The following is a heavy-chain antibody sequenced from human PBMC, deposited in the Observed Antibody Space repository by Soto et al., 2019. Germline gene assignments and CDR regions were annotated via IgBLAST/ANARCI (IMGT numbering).Heavy chain of an antibody. CDR2: ISYSGIA. CDR3: ARNPPMVPQQFDT. J-gene: IGHJ5*02. V-gene: IGHV4-31*03. CDR1: GDSITSGYYY. Sequence: PXETLSLTCTVSGDSITSGYYYWNWIRQHPGKGLEWIVYISYSGIAYYNPSLKSRVTISVDTSKNQFSLKLSSVTPADTAVYYCARNPPMVPQQFDTWGQGTLVTVSS. D-gene: IGHD3-10*01.